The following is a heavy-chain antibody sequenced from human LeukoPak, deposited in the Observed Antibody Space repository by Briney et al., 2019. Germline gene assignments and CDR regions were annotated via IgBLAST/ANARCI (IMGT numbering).Heavy chain of an antibody. CDR3: ASAFADYYDSSGYYFDY. D-gene: IGHD3-22*01. Sequence: ASVTVSCKASGYTFTSYYMHWVRQAPAQGLEWMGIINASGGSTNYAQKFQGRVTLTRDTSTSTVYMELSSLISEDTAVDYCASAFADYYDSSGYYFDYWGQGTLVTVSS. CDR2: INASGGST. V-gene: IGHV1-46*01. CDR1: GYTFTSYY. J-gene: IGHJ4*02.